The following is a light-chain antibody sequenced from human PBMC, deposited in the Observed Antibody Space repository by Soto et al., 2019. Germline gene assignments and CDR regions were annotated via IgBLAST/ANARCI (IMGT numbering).Light chain of an antibody. CDR3: MQATQFPHT. V-gene: IGKV2-24*01. Sequence: DIVMTQTPLSSPVTLGQPASISCRSSQSLVYSDGNTYLNWLQQRPGQPPILRIYKISNRFSGXXXXXXGSGAGTDFTLKISRVEAEDVGVYYCMQATQFPHTFGQGTKLEIK. J-gene: IGKJ2*01. CDR1: QSLVYSDGNTY. CDR2: KIS.